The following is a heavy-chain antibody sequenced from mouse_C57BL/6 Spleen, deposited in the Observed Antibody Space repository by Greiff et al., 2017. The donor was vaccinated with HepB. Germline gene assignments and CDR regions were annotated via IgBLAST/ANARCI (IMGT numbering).Heavy chain of an antibody. CDR1: GYSFTGYY. Sequence: VQLQQSGPELVKPGASVKISCKASGYSFTGYYMNWVKQSPEKSLEWIGEINPSTGGTTYNQKFKAKATLTVDKSSSTAYMQLKSLTSEDSAVYYCAWTVVAKGDYWGQGTTLTVSS. CDR2: INPSTGGT. CDR3: AWTVVAKGDY. D-gene: IGHD1-1*01. V-gene: IGHV1-42*01. J-gene: IGHJ2*01.